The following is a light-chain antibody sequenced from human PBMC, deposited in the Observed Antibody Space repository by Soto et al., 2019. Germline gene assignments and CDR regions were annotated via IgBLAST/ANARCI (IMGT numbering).Light chain of an antibody. CDR1: SSDVGGYTY. J-gene: IGLJ1*01. CDR2: EVN. CDR3: SSYTSSSTLYV. Sequence: QSALTQPASVSGSPRQSITISCTGASSDVGGYTYVSWYQQHPGKAPKLMIYEVNNRPSGVSHRFSGSKSGNTASLTISGLQAEDEADYYCSSYTSSSTLYVLGTGTKVTVL. V-gene: IGLV2-14*01.